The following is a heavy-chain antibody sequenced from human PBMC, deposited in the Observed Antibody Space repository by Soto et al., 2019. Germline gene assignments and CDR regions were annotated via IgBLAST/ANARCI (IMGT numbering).Heavy chain of an antibody. J-gene: IGHJ4*02. V-gene: IGHV4-39*01. D-gene: IGHD5-12*01. CDR1: GGSISSRSYY. Sequence: QLQMQESGPGLVKPSETLSLACTVSGGSISSRSYYWGWIRQPSGKGLEWIGSIYYGGSTYDNPSLKSRVTISIDTSKNQFSLKLNSMTAADTAVYYCARHPGVATIYDYFDAWGEGTLVTVSS. CDR2: IYYGGST. CDR3: ARHPGVATIYDYFDA.